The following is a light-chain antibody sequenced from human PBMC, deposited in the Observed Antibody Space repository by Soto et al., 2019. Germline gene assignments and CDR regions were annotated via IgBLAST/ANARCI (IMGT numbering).Light chain of an antibody. CDR1: SSDVGGYNY. V-gene: IGLV2-8*01. Sequence: QSALTQPPSASGSPGQSVAIPCTGTSSDVGGYNYVSWYQQHPGKAPKPMIYEVTKRLSGVPARFSGSKSGNTASLTVSGLQAEDEADYYCSSYAGSSNVFGTGTKVTVL. J-gene: IGLJ1*01. CDR2: EVT. CDR3: SSYAGSSNV.